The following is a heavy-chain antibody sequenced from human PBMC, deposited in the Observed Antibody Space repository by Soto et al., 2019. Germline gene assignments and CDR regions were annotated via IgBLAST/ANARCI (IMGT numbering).Heavy chain of an antibody. CDR2: ISWNSGSI. Sequence: GGSLRLSCAASGFTFDDYAMHWVRQAPGKGLEWVSGISWNSGSIGYADSVKGRFTISRDNAKNSLYLQMNSLRAEDTALYYCAKAGYSSGWYAWYFDLWGRGTPVTVSS. J-gene: IGHJ2*01. V-gene: IGHV3-9*01. CDR1: GFTFDDYA. CDR3: AKAGYSSGWYAWYFDL. D-gene: IGHD6-19*01.